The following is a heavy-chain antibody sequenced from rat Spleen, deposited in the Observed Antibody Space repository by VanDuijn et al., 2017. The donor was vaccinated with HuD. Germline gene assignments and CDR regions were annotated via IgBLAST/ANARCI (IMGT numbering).Heavy chain of an antibody. D-gene: IGHD4-3*01. CDR2: ITNTGGST. Sequence: EVQLVESGGGLVQPGRSLKLSCVASGFTFNNYWMTWIRQAPGKGLEWIASITNTGGSTYYPDSMKGRFTVSRDNAKSTLYLQMDSLRSEDTATYYCARPRHNSGYTWFAYWGQGTLVTVSS. CDR3: ARPRHNSGYTWFAY. J-gene: IGHJ3*01. V-gene: IGHV5-31*01. CDR1: GFTFNNYW.